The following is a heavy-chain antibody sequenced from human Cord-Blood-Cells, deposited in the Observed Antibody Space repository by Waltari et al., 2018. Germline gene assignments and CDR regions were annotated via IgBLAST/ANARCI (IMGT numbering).Heavy chain of an antibody. CDR3: ARRPHHGDYFDY. D-gene: IGHD4-17*01. J-gene: IGHJ4*02. V-gene: IGHV4-34*01. CDR2: INHSGST. Sequence: QVQLQQWGAGLLKPSETLYLTCPVYGGSFSGYYWRWTRQPPGKGLEWIGEINHSGSTNYNPSLKSRVTISVDTSKNQFSLKLSSVTAADTAVYYCARRPHHGDYFDYWGQGTLVTVSS. CDR1: GGSFSGYY.